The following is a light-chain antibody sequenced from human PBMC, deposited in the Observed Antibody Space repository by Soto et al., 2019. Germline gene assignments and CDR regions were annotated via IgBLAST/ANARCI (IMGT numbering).Light chain of an antibody. V-gene: IGKV1-39*01. J-gene: IGKJ5*01. CDR2: TTS. CDR1: QTIAMY. Sequence: DIQMTQSPSSLSASVGDRVTITCRASQTIAMYVNWFQQKPGKAPKPLIYTTSSLQSGVPPRFSGSGSETDLTLTISRLQPEDSATYYCQQSFTTPYTFGQGTRLEI. CDR3: QQSFTTPYT.